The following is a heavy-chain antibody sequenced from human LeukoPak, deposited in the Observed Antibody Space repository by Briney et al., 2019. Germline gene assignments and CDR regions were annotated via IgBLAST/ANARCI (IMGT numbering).Heavy chain of an antibody. V-gene: IGHV4-59*01. CDR1: GGSISSYY. Sequence: SETLSLTCTVCGGSISSYYWSWIRQPPGKGLEWIGYIYYSGSTNYNPSLKSRVTISVDTSKNQFSLKLSSVTAADTAVYYCARDTQGIAAADGWAMDVWGKGTTVTISS. D-gene: IGHD6-13*01. CDR3: ARDTQGIAAADGWAMDV. J-gene: IGHJ6*04. CDR2: IYYSGST.